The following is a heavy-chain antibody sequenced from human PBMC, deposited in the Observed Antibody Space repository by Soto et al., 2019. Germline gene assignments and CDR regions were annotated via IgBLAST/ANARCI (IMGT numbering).Heavy chain of an antibody. CDR2: INTYNGNS. J-gene: IGHJ4*02. Sequence: QVQLVQSAAEVKKPGASVKVSCKASGYTLTNYAISWVRQAPGQGPEWMGWINTYNGNSNHAQKFQGRVTITPDTSTNTAYMELRSLTSDDTAVYYCARDCTGGSCFCIYWGQGTLVTVSS. CDR3: ARDCTGGSCFCIY. V-gene: IGHV1-18*01. CDR1: GYTLTNYA. D-gene: IGHD2-15*01.